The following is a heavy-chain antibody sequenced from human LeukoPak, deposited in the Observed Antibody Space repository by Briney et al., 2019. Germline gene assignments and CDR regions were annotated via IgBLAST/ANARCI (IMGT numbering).Heavy chain of an antibody. D-gene: IGHD1-14*01. CDR3: ARGTSGGVY. CDR1: EYTFITYD. V-gene: IGHV1-8*03. Sequence: ASVKVSCKASEYTFITYDINWVRQATGQGLEWMGWMNPNSGNTGYAQKFQGRVTFTRDTSTSTAYMELRSLRSDDTAVYYCARGTSGGVYWGQGTLVTVSS. J-gene: IGHJ4*02. CDR2: MNPNSGNT.